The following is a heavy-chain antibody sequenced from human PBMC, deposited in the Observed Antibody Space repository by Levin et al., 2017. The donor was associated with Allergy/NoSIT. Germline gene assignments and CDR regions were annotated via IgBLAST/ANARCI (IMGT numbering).Heavy chain of an antibody. D-gene: IGHD1-14*01. CDR3: VRDRAGGSFDY. J-gene: IGHJ4*02. Sequence: GESLKISCAASGFTFSDYAMNWVRQAPGKGLDWVSFLTSPSRTIFYADSVRGRFTISRDNAKNSVYLQMNNLRDEDTAVYYCVRDRAGGSFDYWGQGTLVTVSS. CDR2: LTSPSRTI. CDR1: GFTFSDYA. V-gene: IGHV3-48*02.